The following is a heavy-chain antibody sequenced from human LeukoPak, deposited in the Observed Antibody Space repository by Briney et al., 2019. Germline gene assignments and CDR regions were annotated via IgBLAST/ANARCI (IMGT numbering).Heavy chain of an antibody. V-gene: IGHV3-23*01. Sequence: GSLRLFCAASGITFSHQAIGWVRQAPGEGLELVSHFSNNGVSKSYADSVKGRYTISRDNSKNTLYLQLNSLRAEDTAVYYCAKPHTPYCSGGTCYVFDFWGQGTLVTVSS. CDR1: GITFSHQA. CDR3: AKPHTPYCSGGTCYVFDF. D-gene: IGHD2-15*01. CDR2: FSNNGVSK. J-gene: IGHJ4*02.